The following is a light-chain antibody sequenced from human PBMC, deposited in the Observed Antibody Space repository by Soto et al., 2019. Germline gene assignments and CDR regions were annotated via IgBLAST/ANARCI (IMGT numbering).Light chain of an antibody. J-gene: IGKJ1*01. CDR3: QQLNNYPRT. Sequence: DIQLTQSPSFVSASVGDRVTITCRASQGISSYLAWYQQKPGKAPNLLISGASTLQSGVPSRFSGGGSGTEFTLTITSLQPEDFATYYGQQLNNYPRTFGQGTKVEIK. V-gene: IGKV1-9*01. CDR2: GAS. CDR1: QGISSY.